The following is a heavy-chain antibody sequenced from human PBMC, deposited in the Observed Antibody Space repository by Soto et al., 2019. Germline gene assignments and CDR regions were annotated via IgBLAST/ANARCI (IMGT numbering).Heavy chain of an antibody. CDR1: GFSLSTSGVG. D-gene: IGHD3-3*01. J-gene: IGHJ6*03. V-gene: IGHV2-5*02. Sequence: QITLKESGPTLVKPTQTLTLTCTFSGFSLSTSGVGVGWIRQPPGKALEWLALIYWDDDKRYSPSLKSRLTITKDTSKNQVVLTMTNMDPVDTDTYYCAHSQFGVVIPTHYYMDVWGKGTTVTVSS. CDR2: IYWDDDK. CDR3: AHSQFGVVIPTHYYMDV.